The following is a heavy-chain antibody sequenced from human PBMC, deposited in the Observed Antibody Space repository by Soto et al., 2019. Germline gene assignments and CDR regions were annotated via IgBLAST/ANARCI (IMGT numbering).Heavy chain of an antibody. D-gene: IGHD2-21*02. CDR3: ARRSDGGACYSFDY. V-gene: IGHV2-70*01. CDR2: IDWDDDK. J-gene: IGHJ4*02. Sequence: SGPTLVNPTQTLTLTCTFSGFSLSTSGMCVSWIRQPPGKALEWLALIDWDDDKYYSTSLKTRLTISKDTSKNQVVLTMTNMDPVDTATYYCARRSDGGACYSFDYWGQGTLVTVSS. CDR1: GFSLSTSGMC.